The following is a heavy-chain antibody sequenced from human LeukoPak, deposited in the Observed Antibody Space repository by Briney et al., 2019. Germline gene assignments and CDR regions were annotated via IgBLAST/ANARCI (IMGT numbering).Heavy chain of an antibody. CDR3: ARGRRYCSSTSCLGIDY. J-gene: IGHJ4*02. Sequence: GASVKVSCKASGGTFSSYAISWVRQAPGQGLEWMGRIIPILGIANYAQKFQGRVTITADKSTSTAYMELSSLRSEDTAVYYCARGRRYCSSTSCLGIDYCGQGTLVTVSS. V-gene: IGHV1-69*04. CDR1: GGTFSSYA. D-gene: IGHD2-2*01. CDR2: IIPILGIA.